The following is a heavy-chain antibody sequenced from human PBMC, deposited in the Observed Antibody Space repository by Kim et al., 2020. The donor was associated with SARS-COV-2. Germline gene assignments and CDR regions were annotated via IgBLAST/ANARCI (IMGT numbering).Heavy chain of an antibody. CDR3: ARGGASSKYFDL. J-gene: IGHJ2*01. CDR1: GGSISGYY. Sequence: SETLSLSCTASGGSISGYYWSWIRQPAGKRPEWIGHVYTTGSTQYNPSLGSRVTMSVDASKNQFYLKMSSVTAADTAVYYCARGGASSKYFDLWGRGTLVTVSS. CDR2: VYTTGST. D-gene: IGHD2-2*01. V-gene: IGHV4-4*07.